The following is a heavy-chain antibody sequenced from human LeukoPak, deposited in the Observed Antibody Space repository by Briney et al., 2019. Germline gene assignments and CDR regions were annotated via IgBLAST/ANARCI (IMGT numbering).Heavy chain of an antibody. J-gene: IGHJ5*02. CDR1: GFTFSSYW. Sequence: GGSLRLSCAASGFTFSSYWMKWVRQAPGKGLVWVSSIKSDGSGTTYADSVKGRITISRDNAKNTLYLQMNSLGDEDTAVYYCARETSYRFDPWGQGTLVIVSS. V-gene: IGHV3-74*01. CDR2: IKSDGSGT. CDR3: ARETSYRFDP.